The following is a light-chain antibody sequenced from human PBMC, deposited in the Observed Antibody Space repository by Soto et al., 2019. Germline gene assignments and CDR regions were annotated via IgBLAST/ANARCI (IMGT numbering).Light chain of an antibody. Sequence: HSVLTQPASVSGSPGQSITISCTGSSSDVGGYNYVSWYQQHHPGKAPKLMIYDVSNRPSGVSNRFSGSKSGNTASLTISGLQAEDEADYYCSSYTTSSTVVFGGGTKLTVL. V-gene: IGLV2-14*03. CDR2: DVS. CDR1: SSDVGGYNY. J-gene: IGLJ2*01. CDR3: SSYTTSSTVV.